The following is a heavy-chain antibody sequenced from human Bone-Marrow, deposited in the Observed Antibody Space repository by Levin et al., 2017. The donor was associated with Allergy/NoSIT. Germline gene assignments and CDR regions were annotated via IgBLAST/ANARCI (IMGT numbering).Heavy chain of an antibody. D-gene: IGHD2-8*01. J-gene: IGHJ4*01. CDR3: VRVYTNAFYFDF. CDR2: IYHSGST. Sequence: SETLSLTCSVSNFSITSNFYWGWLRQPPGKGLEWIGSIYHSGSTYYNPALRGRATVSADTSKNQFPVKVNSVTAADTAVYYCVRVYTNAFYFDFWGHGSLVTVSS. V-gene: IGHV4-38-2*02. CDR1: NFSITSNFY.